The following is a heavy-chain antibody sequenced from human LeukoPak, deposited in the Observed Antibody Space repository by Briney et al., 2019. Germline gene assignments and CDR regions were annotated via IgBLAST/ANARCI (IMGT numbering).Heavy chain of an antibody. D-gene: IGHD3-10*01. CDR1: GFTVSSNY. CDR2: IYSGGST. V-gene: IGHV3-53*01. CDR3: ARGLYGSGSYYFDY. J-gene: IGHJ4*02. Sequence: GGSLRLSCAASGFTVSSNYMSWVRQAPGKGLEWVSVIYSGGSTYYADSVKGRFTISRDNSNNTLYLQMNSLRAEDTAVYYCARGLYGSGSYYFDYWGQGTLVTVSS.